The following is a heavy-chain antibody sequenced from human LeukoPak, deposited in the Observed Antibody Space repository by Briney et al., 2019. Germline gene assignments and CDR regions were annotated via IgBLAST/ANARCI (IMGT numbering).Heavy chain of an antibody. CDR3: ARVTEGDYDL. J-gene: IGHJ4*02. CDR1: GGSISSDH. V-gene: IGHV4-4*07. Sequence: SETLSLTCTVSGGSISSDHWNCLRQPAGKGLEWIGRIYTSGSTNYNPSLKSRVTIPVDKSKNQFSLKLSSVTAADTAVYYCARVTEGDYDLWGQGTLVTVSS. CDR2: IYTSGST. D-gene: IGHD4-17*01.